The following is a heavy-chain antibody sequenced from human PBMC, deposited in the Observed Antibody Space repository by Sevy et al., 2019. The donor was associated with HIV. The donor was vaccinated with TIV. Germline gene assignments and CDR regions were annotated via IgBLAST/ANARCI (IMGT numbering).Heavy chain of an antibody. V-gene: IGHV3-33*01. CDR2: IWFDESNT. D-gene: IGHD4-17*01. CDR1: GFTFSTYG. Sequence: GGSLRLSCAASGFTFSTYGMHWVRPAPGKGLEWVAVIWFDESNTYYADSVKGRFTISRDIAKNTLHLQMNSLRAEDTAVYYCARDLEFYDYGDYGPAFMPDYWGQGTLVTVSS. CDR3: ARDLEFYDYGDYGPAFMPDY. J-gene: IGHJ4*02.